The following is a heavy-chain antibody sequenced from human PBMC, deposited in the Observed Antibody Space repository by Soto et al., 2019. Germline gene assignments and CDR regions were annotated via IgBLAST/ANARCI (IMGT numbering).Heavy chain of an antibody. CDR3: ARGEGFFDY. CDR1: GFTFSSYG. J-gene: IGHJ4*02. CDR2: IWYDGSNK. Sequence: QVQLVESGGGVVQPGRPLRLSCAASGFTFSSYGMHWVRQAPGKGLEWVAVIWYDGSNKYYADSVKGRFTISRDNSKNTLYLQMNSLRAEDTAVYYCARGEGFFDYWGQGTLVTVSS. V-gene: IGHV3-33*01.